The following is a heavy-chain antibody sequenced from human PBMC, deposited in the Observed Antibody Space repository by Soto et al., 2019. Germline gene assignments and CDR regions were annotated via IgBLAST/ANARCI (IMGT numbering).Heavy chain of an antibody. J-gene: IGHJ6*02. CDR3: TKFLGQQLVSYYGFDG. CDR1: GFAFDNYA. D-gene: IGHD6-6*01. Sequence: GGSLRLSCAASGFAFDNYAMHWVRQAPGKGLEWVSGISWNSVVKGYADSVKGRFTISRDNAKNSLYLQIDSLRAEDTALYYCTKFLGQQLVSYYGFDGRAQGTTDTGSS. CDR2: ISWNSVVK. V-gene: IGHV3-9*01.